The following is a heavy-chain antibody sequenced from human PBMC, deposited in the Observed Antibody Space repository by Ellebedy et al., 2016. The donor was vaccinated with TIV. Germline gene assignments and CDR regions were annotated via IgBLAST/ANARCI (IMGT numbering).Heavy chain of an antibody. CDR3: ARALAGSNKVTYHFGMDV. D-gene: IGHD2-21*02. Sequence: SETLSLTXTVSGGSISSGDSYWSWVRQPPGKGLEWIGYIYYSGSTSYNPSLKSRVTISVDTSKNQFSLNLTSVTAADTAVYYCARALAGSNKVTYHFGMDVWGQGTTVTVSS. CDR2: IYYSGST. CDR1: GGSISSGDSY. V-gene: IGHV4-30-4*02. J-gene: IGHJ6*02.